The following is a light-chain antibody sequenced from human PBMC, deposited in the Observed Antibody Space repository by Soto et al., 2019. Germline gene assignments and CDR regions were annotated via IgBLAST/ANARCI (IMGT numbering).Light chain of an antibody. J-gene: IGKJ4*01. CDR2: GAS. V-gene: IGKV3-15*01. Sequence: EIVMTQSPATLSVSPGERAPLSCRASQSVSSNLAWYQQKPGQAPRLLIYGASTRATGIPARFSGSGSGTEFTLTISSLQSEDFAVYYCQQYNNWPPKITFGGGTKVEIK. CDR3: QQYNNWPPKIT. CDR1: QSVSSN.